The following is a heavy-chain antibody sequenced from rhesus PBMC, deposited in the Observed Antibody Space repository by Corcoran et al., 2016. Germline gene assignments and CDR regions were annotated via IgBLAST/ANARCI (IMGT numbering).Heavy chain of an antibody. Sequence: QVQLQESGPGLVKPSETLSLTCAVSSGSFSGYYWGWVRPPPGKGLEWIGYISGSSGSTYYKSSLKSRVTISTDTSKNQFSLKLNSVTAADTAVYYCARDRGNYVRFDVWGPGVLVTVSS. CDR2: ISGSSGST. CDR3: ARDRGNYVRFDV. V-gene: IGHV4-165*01. J-gene: IGHJ5-1*01. D-gene: IGHD1-44*01. CDR1: SGSFSGYY.